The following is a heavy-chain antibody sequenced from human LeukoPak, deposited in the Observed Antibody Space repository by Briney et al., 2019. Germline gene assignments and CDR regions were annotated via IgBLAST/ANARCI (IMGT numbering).Heavy chain of an antibody. CDR1: GFTFINYW. V-gene: IGHV3-7*01. J-gene: IGHJ4*02. Sequence: PGGSLGLSCAASGFTFINYWMSWVRQAPGKGLEWVASIKQDGSEKYYVDSVKGRFTISRDNAKNSVYLQMNSLRVEDTALYYCATSRTKVDYWGQGSLVTVSS. CDR3: ATSRTKVDY. CDR2: IKQDGSEK.